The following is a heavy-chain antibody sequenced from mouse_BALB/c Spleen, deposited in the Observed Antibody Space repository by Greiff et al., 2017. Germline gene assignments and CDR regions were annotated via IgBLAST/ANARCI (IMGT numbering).Heavy chain of an antibody. CDR3: AKGAMDY. Sequence: EVKLMESGGDLVKPGGSLKLSCAASGFTFSSYGMSWVRQTPDKRLEWVATISSGGSYTYYADTVKGRFTISRDNPKNTLFLQMTSLRSEDTAMYYCAKGAMDYWGQGTSVTVSS. CDR1: GFTFSSYG. J-gene: IGHJ4*01. CDR2: ISSGGSYT. V-gene: IGHV5-6*01.